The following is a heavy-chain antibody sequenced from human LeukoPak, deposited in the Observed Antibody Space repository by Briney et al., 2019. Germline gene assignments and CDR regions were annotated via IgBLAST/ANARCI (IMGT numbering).Heavy chain of an antibody. CDR3: AKDLVAYYDILTGSMETGFDY. D-gene: IGHD3-9*01. J-gene: IGHJ4*02. Sequence: GALRLSRAASGFTFSSYGMSWVRQAPGKGLEWVSAISGSGGSTYYADSVRGRFTISRDNSKNTLYLQMNSLRAEDTAVYYCAKDLVAYYDILTGSMETGFDYWGQGTLVTVSS. CDR1: GFTFSSYG. CDR2: ISGSGGST. V-gene: IGHV3-23*01.